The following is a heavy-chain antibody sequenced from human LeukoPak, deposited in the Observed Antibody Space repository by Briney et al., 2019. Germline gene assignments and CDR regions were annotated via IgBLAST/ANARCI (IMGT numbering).Heavy chain of an antibody. CDR1: GFTVSSNY. J-gene: IGHJ3*02. Sequence: GGSLRLSCAASGFTVSSNYMSWVRQAPGKGLEWVSVIYSGGNTYYADSVKGRFTISRDNSKNTLYLQMNSLRVEDTAVYYCARDMKVYSSSLEAFGIWGQGTMVTVSS. CDR3: ARDMKVYSSSLEAFGI. V-gene: IGHV3-53*01. D-gene: IGHD6-13*01. CDR2: IYSGGNT.